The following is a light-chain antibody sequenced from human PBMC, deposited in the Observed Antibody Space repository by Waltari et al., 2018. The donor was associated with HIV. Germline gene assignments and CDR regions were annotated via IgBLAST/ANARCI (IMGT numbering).Light chain of an antibody. J-gene: IGLJ1*01. CDR3: QSYDNSLRVSYV. Sequence: QSVLTQPPSVSGAPGQRVTISCTGSSSNIGAYDVHWYQQLPGRAPKLLIYANNNRPSGFPDRFSGSKSGTAASLAIAGLQIEDEGDYFCQSYDNSLRVSYVFSAGTSVTVL. CDR1: SSNIGAYD. CDR2: ANN. V-gene: IGLV1-40*01.